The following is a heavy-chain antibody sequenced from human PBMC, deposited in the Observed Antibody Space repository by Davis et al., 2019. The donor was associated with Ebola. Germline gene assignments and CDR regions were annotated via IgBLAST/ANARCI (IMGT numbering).Heavy chain of an antibody. Sequence: PSETLSLTCDASAFTISSYDLNLILQTPGPELEWVSSISSSGSTIYYADSVKGRFTISRDNAKNSLYLQMNSLRAEDTAVYYCAWSGYRPYWGQGTLVTVSS. CDR2: ISSSGSTI. CDR3: AWSGYRPY. V-gene: IGHV3-48*03. J-gene: IGHJ4*02. CDR1: AFTISSYD. D-gene: IGHD3-3*01.